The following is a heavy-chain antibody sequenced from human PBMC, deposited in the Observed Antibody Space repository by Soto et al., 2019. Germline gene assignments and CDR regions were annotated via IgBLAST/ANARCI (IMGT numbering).Heavy chain of an antibody. CDR1: GGSITDYY. D-gene: IGHD6-19*01. CDR2: IYYNGRP. V-gene: IGHV4-59*01. J-gene: IGHJ4*02. CDR3: ARGGKTSGWYWGFDY. Sequence: QVQLQESGPGRVKPSETLSLSCTVSGGSITDYYWNWIRQPPGKGLEWIGYIYYNGRPDYNPSLKSRVTVSIDGSKNLFSLILNSVTAADTAMYFCARGGKTSGWYWGFDYWGQGALVTVSS.